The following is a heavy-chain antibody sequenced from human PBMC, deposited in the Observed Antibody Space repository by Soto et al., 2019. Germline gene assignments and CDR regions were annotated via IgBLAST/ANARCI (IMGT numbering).Heavy chain of an antibody. CDR2: ISYHGRDE. V-gene: IGHV3-30*18. CDR3: VKDHLMNTVTTGGY. CDR1: GFSLSNYG. J-gene: IGHJ4*02. Sequence: QVQLVESGGGVVQPGRSLRLSCAASGFSLSNYGMHWVRQAPGKGLEWVAVISYHGRDEYYADSVKGRFTISRDTSKNTLYLQMNTLRPEDTAVCYCVKDHLMNTVTTGGYWGQGTLVTVSS. D-gene: IGHD4-17*01.